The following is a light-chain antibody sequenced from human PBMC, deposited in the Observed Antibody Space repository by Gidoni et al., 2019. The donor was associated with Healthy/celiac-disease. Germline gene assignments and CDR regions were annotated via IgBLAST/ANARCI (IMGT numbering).Light chain of an antibody. V-gene: IGLV2-14*01. CDR3: SSYTSSSTLV. CDR2: EVS. J-gene: IGLJ2*01. Sequence: QPALTQPASVSGSPGQSITISCTGTSSDVGGYNYVSWYQQHPGKAPKLMIYEVSNRPSGVSNRFSGLQAEDESDYYCSSYTSSSTLVFGGGTKLTVL. CDR1: SSDVGGYNY.